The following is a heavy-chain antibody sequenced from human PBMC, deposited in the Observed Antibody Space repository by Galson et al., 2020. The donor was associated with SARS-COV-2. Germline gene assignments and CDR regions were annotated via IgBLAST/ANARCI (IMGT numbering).Heavy chain of an antibody. V-gene: IGHV3-33*01. CDR3: ARDLRRYYYGMDV. Sequence: TGGSLRLSCAASGFTFGSYGMHWVRQAPGKGLEWVAVIWYDGRNKYYIDSVKGRFTISRDNSRNMLYLQMSSLRAEDTAVYYCARDLRRYYYGMDVWGDGTTVTVSS. CDR1: GFTFGSYG. J-gene: IGHJ6*04. CDR2: IWYDGRNK.